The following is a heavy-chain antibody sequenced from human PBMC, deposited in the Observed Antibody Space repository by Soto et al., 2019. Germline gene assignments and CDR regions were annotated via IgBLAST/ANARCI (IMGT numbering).Heavy chain of an antibody. CDR2: ISAYNGNT. CDR3: ARDLDDFWSGYYEPYNWFDP. V-gene: IGHV1-18*01. CDR1: GYTFTSYG. J-gene: IGHJ5*02. D-gene: IGHD3-3*01. Sequence: ASVKVSCKASGYTFTSYGISWVRQAPGQGLEWMGWISAYNGNTNYAQKLQGRVTMTTDTSTSTAYMELRSLRSDDTAVYYCARDLDDFWSGYYEPYNWFDPWGQGTLVTVSS.